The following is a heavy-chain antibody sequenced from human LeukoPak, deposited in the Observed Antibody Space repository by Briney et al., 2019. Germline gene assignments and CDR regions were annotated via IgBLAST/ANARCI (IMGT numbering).Heavy chain of an antibody. CDR1: GFTFSSYA. J-gene: IGHJ4*02. CDR3: ARVSIFGVVIPPDF. D-gene: IGHD3-3*02. CDR2: ISSDGITK. V-gene: IGHV3-30*01. Sequence: EGSLRLSCAASGFTFSSYALHWVRQAPGKGLEWVAVISSDGITKYYADSVKGRITISRDNSKNTLYLQMNSLRAEDTAVFYCARVSIFGVVIPPDFWGQGTLVTVSS.